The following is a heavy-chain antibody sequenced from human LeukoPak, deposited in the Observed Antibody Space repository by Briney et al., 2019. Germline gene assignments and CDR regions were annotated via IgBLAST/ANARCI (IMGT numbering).Heavy chain of an antibody. CDR3: ARGPIIVATIGNWFDP. D-gene: IGHD5-12*01. CDR1: GGSISSYY. CDR2: IYYSGST. V-gene: IGHV4-59*01. J-gene: IGHJ5*02. Sequence: PSETLSLTCTVSGGSISSYYWSWIRQPAGKGLEWIGYIYYSGSTNYNPSLKSRVTISVDTSKNQFSLKLSSVTAADTAVYYCARGPIIVATIGNWFDPWGQGTLVTVSS.